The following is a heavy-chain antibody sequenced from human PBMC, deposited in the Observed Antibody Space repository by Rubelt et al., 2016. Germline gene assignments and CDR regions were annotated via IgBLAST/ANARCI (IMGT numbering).Heavy chain of an antibody. D-gene: IGHD3-10*01. J-gene: IGHJ5*02. Sequence: QVQLQESGPGLVKPSQTLSLTCAVSGGSISSGGYSWSWIRQPPGKGLEWIGYVYYTGSTFYNPSLQSRLSMSLDTSKNQFSLRLGSGTAADTAVYYCAVGRDWFDPWGQGTLVTVSS. CDR2: VYYTGST. V-gene: IGHV4-30-4*07. CDR3: AVGRDWFDP. CDR1: GGSISSGGYS.